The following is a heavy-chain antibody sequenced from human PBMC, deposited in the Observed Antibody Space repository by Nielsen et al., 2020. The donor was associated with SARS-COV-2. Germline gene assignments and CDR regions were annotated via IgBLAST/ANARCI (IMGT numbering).Heavy chain of an antibody. Sequence: GGSLRLSCAASGFTFSSYEMNWVRQAPGKGLEWVSYISSSGSTIYYADSVEGRFTISRDNAKNSLYLQMNSLRAEDTAVYYCVRGPEDSSLLNWGQGTLVTVSS. V-gene: IGHV3-48*03. CDR3: VRGPEDSSLLN. CDR1: GFTFSSYE. J-gene: IGHJ4*02. CDR2: ISSSGSTI. D-gene: IGHD3-22*01.